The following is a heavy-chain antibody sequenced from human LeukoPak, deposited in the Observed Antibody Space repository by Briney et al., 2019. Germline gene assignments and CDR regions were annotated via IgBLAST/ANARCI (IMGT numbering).Heavy chain of an antibody. J-gene: IGHJ4*02. Sequence: ASVEVSCKASGYTLSGYYIHWVRQAPGQGLEWMGWINPNSGDTNYAQKFQGRVTMTSDTSISTAYMELSRLRSDDTAVFYCARGRRGRYSADYDYWGQGTLVTVSS. D-gene: IGHD1-26*01. CDR1: GYTLSGYY. V-gene: IGHV1-2*02. CDR3: ARGRRGRYSADYDY. CDR2: INPNSGDT.